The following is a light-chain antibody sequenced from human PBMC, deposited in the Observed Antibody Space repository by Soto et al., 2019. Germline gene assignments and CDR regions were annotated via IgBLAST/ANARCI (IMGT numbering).Light chain of an antibody. CDR1: QSVSSS. V-gene: IGKV3-11*01. CDR3: QQRTNWPPLT. CDR2: DAS. J-gene: IGKJ1*01. Sequence: DIVITQAPSTLSFAPGERATLSCRASQSVSSSLDGYQQKPGQAPRLLIYDASNRATGTPARFSGSGSGTDFTLTISRLEQEDFAVYYCQQRTNWPPLTFGKGTKVEIK.